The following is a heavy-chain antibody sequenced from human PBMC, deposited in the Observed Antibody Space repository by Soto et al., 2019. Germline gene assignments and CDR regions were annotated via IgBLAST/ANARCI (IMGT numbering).Heavy chain of an antibody. V-gene: IGHV4-4*02. D-gene: IGHD3-3*01. Sequence: QVQLQESGPGLVKPSETLSLTCAVSGDSISSSNWWSWVRQSPGKGLGWIGEIYHSGSTNYNPSLLSRVTISLDKSKNQFSLRLRSVTAADTAVYYCARDQIFGVVRTHYYYDMDVWGQGTTVTVSS. CDR1: GDSISSSNW. J-gene: IGHJ6*02. CDR3: ARDQIFGVVRTHYYYDMDV. CDR2: IYHSGST.